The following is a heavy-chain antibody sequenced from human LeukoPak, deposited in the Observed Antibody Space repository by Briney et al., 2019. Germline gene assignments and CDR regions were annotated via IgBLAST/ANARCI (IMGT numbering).Heavy chain of an antibody. CDR3: AKDREVIVPAAGDY. CDR2: ISGSGGST. CDR1: GFTFSSYA. J-gene: IGHJ4*02. V-gene: IGHV3-23*01. Sequence: PGGSLRLSCAASGFTFSSYAMSWARQAPGKGLEWVSGISGSGGSTDYADSVKGRFTISRDNSKNMVYLQMNSLRAEDTAVYYCAKDREVIVPAAGDYWGQGTLVTVSS. D-gene: IGHD2-2*01.